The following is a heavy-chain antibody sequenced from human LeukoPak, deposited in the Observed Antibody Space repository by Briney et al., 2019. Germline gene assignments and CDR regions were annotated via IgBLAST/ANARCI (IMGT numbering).Heavy chain of an antibody. CDR3: AKDDGYCSGGSCSAPY. V-gene: IGHV3-64*01. J-gene: IGHJ4*02. Sequence: PGGSLRLSCAASGFTFSSYAMHWVRQAPEKGLEYVSGISSNGGSTYYANSVKGRFTISRDNSKNTLYLQMNSLRAEDTAVYYCAKDDGYCSGGSCSAPYWGQGTLVTVSS. CDR2: ISSNGGST. CDR1: GFTFSSYA. D-gene: IGHD2-15*01.